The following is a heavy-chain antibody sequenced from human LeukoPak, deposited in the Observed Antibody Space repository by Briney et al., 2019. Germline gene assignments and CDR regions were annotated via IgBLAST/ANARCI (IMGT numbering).Heavy chain of an antibody. Sequence: GGSLRLSCAASGFTFSSYGMHWVRQAPGKGLEWVAFIRYDGSNKYYADSVKGRFTISRDNSKNTLYRQMNSLRAEDTAVYYCARGEGGSYEGWFDPWGQGTLVTVSS. CDR1: GFTFSSYG. CDR2: IRYDGSNK. J-gene: IGHJ5*02. D-gene: IGHD1-26*01. V-gene: IGHV3-30*02. CDR3: ARGEGGSYEGWFDP.